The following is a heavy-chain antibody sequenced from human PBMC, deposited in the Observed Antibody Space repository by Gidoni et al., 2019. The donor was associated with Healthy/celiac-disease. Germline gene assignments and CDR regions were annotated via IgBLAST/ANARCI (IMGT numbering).Heavy chain of an antibody. Sequence: QVQLQQWGAGLLKPSETLSLTCAVDGGSFSGYYWSWIRQPPGKGLEWIGEINHSGSTNYNPSLKRRVTLSVDTSKNQFSLKLSSVTAADTAVYYCASFSSGYRPFDYWGQGTLVTVSS. CDR1: GGSFSGYY. CDR2: INHSGST. CDR3: ASFSSGYRPFDY. J-gene: IGHJ4*02. V-gene: IGHV4-34*01. D-gene: IGHD5-12*01.